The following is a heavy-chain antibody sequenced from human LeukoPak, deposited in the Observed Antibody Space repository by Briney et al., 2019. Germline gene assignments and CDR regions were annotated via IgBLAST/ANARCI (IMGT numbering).Heavy chain of an antibody. Sequence: PSETLSLTCAVYGGSFSGYYWSWIRQPPGKGLEWIGEINHSGSTNYNPSLKSRVTISVDTSKIQFSLKLSSVTAADTAVYYCARGVDTAMVGWFDPWGQGTLVTVSS. D-gene: IGHD5-18*01. CDR2: INHSGST. CDR1: GGSFSGYY. CDR3: ARGVDTAMVGWFDP. J-gene: IGHJ5*02. V-gene: IGHV4-34*01.